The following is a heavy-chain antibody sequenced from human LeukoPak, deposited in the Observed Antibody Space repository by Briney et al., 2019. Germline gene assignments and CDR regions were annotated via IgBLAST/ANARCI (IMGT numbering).Heavy chain of an antibody. V-gene: IGHV3-21*01. J-gene: IGHJ4*02. Sequence: GGSLRLSCAASGFTFSSYTMNWVRQAPGKGLEWVSSIRSSGEDVYYADSVKGRFTISRDNTKNSLYLQMNSLRAEDTAVYYCARRGGSYGLIDYWGQGTLVTVSS. CDR1: GFTFSSYT. CDR3: ARRGGSYGLIDY. D-gene: IGHD1-26*01. CDR2: IRSSGEDV.